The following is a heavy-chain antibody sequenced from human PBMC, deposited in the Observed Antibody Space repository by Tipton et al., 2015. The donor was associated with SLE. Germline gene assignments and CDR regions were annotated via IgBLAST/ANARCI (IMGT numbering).Heavy chain of an antibody. J-gene: IGHJ4*02. CDR1: GFTFSSYS. Sequence: SLRLSCAASGFTFSSYSMNWVRQAPGKGLEWVSYITSSSYTISYADSVKGRFTISRDNAKNSLYLHMNSLRAEDTAVYYCARDRNGFDYWGQGTLVTVSS. D-gene: IGHD2-8*01. CDR2: ITSSSYTI. V-gene: IGHV3-48*01. CDR3: ARDRNGFDY.